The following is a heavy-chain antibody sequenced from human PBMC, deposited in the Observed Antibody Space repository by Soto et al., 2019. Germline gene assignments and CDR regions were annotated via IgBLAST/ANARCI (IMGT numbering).Heavy chain of an antibody. CDR1: GFTFSNHA. V-gene: IGHV3-49*04. D-gene: IGHD3-22*01. J-gene: IGHJ4*02. CDR3: VRTTYCSDSSVYTRIFDY. CDR2: IRNHSYYGAT. Sequence: PGGSLRLSCTTSGFTFSNHAINWVRQAPGGGLDWVGLIRNHSYYGATQYAASVNGRFTISRDDSNGMAYLQMNSLKTEDTAIYYCVRTTYCSDSSVYTRIFDYWGQGPRGTV.